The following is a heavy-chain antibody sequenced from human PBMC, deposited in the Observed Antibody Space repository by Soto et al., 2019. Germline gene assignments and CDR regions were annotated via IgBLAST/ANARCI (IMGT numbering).Heavy chain of an antibody. CDR2: IIPIFGTA. CDR1: GGTFSSYA. CDR3: ASGGGIPRTYDSSGYYFDY. Sequence: ASVKVSCKASGGTFSSYAISWVRQAPGQGLEWMGGIIPIFGTANYAQKFQGRVTITADKSTSTAYMELSSLRSEDTAMYYCASGGGIPRTYDSSGYYFDYWGQGTLVTVSS. J-gene: IGHJ4*02. D-gene: IGHD3-22*01. V-gene: IGHV1-69*06.